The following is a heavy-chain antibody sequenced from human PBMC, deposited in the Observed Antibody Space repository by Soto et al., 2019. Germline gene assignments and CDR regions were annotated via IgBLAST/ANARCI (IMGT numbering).Heavy chain of an antibody. Sequence: GSLRLSCAASGFTFISYWMSWVRQAPGKGLEWVANIKQDGSEKYYVDSVKGRFTISRDNAKNSLYLQMNSLRAEDTAVYYCARDLAENDAFDIWGQGTMVTVSS. V-gene: IGHV3-7*01. CDR3: ARDLAENDAFDI. D-gene: IGHD6-19*01. J-gene: IGHJ3*02. CDR1: GFTFISYW. CDR2: IKQDGSEK.